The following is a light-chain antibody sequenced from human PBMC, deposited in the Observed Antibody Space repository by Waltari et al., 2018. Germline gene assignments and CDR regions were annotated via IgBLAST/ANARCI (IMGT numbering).Light chain of an antibody. CDR2: EVS. CDR3: NSYTTTSARV. CDR1: SSDVGAFNS. V-gene: IGLV2-14*01. Sequence: QSALTQPASLSGSPGQSITTSCTGTSSDVGAFNSVSWSQQHPGKAPKVIIYEVSNRPSGVSTRFSGSKSGNTASLTISGLQAVDEADYYCNSYTTTSARVFGGGTRLTVL. J-gene: IGLJ3*02.